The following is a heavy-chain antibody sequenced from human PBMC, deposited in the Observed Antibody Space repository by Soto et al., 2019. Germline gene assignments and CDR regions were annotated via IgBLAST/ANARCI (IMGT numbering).Heavy chain of an antibody. CDR3: ASEYCGGDCYSAARYGMDV. Sequence: QVQLVQSGAEVKKPGASVKVSCKASGYTFTSYAMHWVRQAPGQRLEWMGWINAGNGNTKYSQKFQGRVTITRDTSASTADMALSSLRSEDTAVYYCASEYCGGDCYSAARYGMDVWGQGTTVTVSS. J-gene: IGHJ6*02. D-gene: IGHD2-21*02. CDR2: INAGNGNT. CDR1: GYTFTSYA. V-gene: IGHV1-3*01.